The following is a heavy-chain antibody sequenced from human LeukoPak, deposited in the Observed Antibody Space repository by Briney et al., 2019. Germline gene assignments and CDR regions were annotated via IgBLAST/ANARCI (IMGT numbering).Heavy chain of an antibody. V-gene: IGHV4-4*02. CDR1: GASISSRNW. CDR3: ARDTGGRGRLDAFDI. CDR2: IYPSGST. Sequence: SGTLSLTCAVSGASISSRNWWIWVRQPPGKGLEWIGGIYPSGSTNYNPSLKSRVTISIDKSKNQFFLKLSSVTAADTAVYYCARDTGGRGRLDAFDIWGQGTMVTVSS. D-gene: IGHD2-8*02. J-gene: IGHJ3*02.